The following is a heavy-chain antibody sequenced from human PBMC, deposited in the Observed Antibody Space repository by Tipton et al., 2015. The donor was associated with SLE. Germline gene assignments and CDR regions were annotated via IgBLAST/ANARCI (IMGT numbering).Heavy chain of an antibody. CDR2: ISSSGSTI. CDR1: GFTFSSYE. Sequence: SLRLSCAASGFTFSSYEMNWVRQAPGKGLEWVSYISSSGSTIYYADSVKGRFTISRDNSKNTLYLQMNSLRAEDTAVYYCAKRRDGEGFFDYWGQGTLVTVSS. J-gene: IGHJ4*02. CDR3: AKRRDGEGFFDY. V-gene: IGHV3-48*03. D-gene: IGHD3-10*01.